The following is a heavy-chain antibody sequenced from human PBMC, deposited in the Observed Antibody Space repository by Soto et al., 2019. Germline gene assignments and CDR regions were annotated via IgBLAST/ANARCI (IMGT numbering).Heavy chain of an antibody. D-gene: IGHD3-10*01. J-gene: IGHJ6*02. Sequence: EVQLVESGGGLVRPGGSLRLSCAASGFTFSSYWMHWVRQAPGKGLVWVSRMNEDGATTDYADSVKDRFTISRDNAKNTLYLQMNSLRVEDTAVYYCASDLSGRADVWGQGTTVTVSS. CDR2: MNEDGATT. CDR1: GFTFSSYW. V-gene: IGHV3-74*02. CDR3: ASDLSGRADV.